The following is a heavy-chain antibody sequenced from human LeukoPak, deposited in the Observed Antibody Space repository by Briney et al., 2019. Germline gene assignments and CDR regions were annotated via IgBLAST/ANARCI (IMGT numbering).Heavy chain of an antibody. CDR1: GGSISSSSYY. J-gene: IGHJ4*02. D-gene: IGHD5-18*01. CDR2: IYYSGST. V-gene: IGHV4-39*07. CDR3: ARALYSYVDY. Sequence: PSETLSLTCTVSGGSISSSSYYWGWIRQPPGKGLEWIGSIYYSGSTNYNPSLKSRVTISVDTSKNQFSLKLSSVTAADTAVYYCARALYSYVDYWGQGTLVTVSS.